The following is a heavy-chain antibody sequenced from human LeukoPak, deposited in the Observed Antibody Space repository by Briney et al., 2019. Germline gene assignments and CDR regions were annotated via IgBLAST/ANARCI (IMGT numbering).Heavy chain of an antibody. J-gene: IGHJ4*02. CDR1: GFSFSNYA. Sequence: GGSLRLSCAASGFSFSNYAMSWVRQAPGKGLEWVSLIIASSGATFYADSVKGRFTISRDNSKNTPYMQMNSLRAEDTALYYCAKGGYDYVEMGYFDYWGQGTLVTVSS. CDR3: AKGGYDYVEMGYFDY. CDR2: IIASSGAT. D-gene: IGHD5-12*01. V-gene: IGHV3-23*01.